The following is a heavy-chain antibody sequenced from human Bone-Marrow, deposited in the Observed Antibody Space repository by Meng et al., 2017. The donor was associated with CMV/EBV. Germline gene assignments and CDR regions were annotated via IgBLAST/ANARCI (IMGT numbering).Heavy chain of an antibody. V-gene: IGHV3-23*01. CDR1: GFTYSSYA. Sequence: GESLKISFAASGFTYSSYAMNWVRQAPGEGLEWVSSISGGGGSTYYADSVKGRFTISRDNSKNTLYLQMNSLRTEDTALYYCAKDRSEGGYNNHFDYWGQGTLVTVSS. D-gene: IGHD5-24*01. CDR3: AKDRSEGGYNNHFDY. J-gene: IGHJ4*01. CDR2: ISGGGGST.